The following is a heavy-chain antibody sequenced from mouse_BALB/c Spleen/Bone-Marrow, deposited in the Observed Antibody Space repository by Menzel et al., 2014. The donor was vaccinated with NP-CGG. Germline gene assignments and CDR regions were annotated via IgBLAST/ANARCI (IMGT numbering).Heavy chain of an antibody. V-gene: IGHV7-3*02. Sequence: EVQGVESGGGLVQPGGSLRLSCATSGLTFTDYYMSWVRQPPGKALEWLGSIRNKANGYTTEYSASVKGRFTISRDNSQSILYLQMNTLRAEDSATYYCARDDYYAMDYWGQGTSVTVSS. CDR1: GLTFTDYY. J-gene: IGHJ4*01. CDR3: ARDDYYAMDY. CDR2: IRNKANGYTT.